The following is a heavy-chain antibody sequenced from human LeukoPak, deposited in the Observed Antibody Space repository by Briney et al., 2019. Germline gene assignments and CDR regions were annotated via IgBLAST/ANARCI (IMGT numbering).Heavy chain of an antibody. J-gene: IGHJ4*02. Sequence: GGSLRLSCAASGFTFSSYGMSWVRQAPGKGLEWVSAISGSGGSTYYADSVKGRFTISRDNSKNTLYLQMNSLRAEDTAVYYCAKCAPLLRYFDWLPYYFDYWGQGTLVTVSS. CDR1: GFTFSSYG. V-gene: IGHV3-23*01. CDR3: AKCAPLLRYFDWLPYYFDY. CDR2: ISGSGGST. D-gene: IGHD3-9*01.